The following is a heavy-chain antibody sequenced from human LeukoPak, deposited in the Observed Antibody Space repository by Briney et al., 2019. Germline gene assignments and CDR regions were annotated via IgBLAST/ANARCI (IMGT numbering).Heavy chain of an antibody. V-gene: IGHV1-2*02. D-gene: IGHD6-6*01. Sequence: ASVKVSCKASGYTFTGYYMHWVRQAPGQGLEWMGWINPNSGGTNYAQKFQGRVTMTRDTSISTAYMELSRLRSDDTAVYYCARGDKQLGVYYYYYMDVWGKGTTVTVSS. CDR2: INPNSGGT. CDR1: GYTFTGYY. CDR3: ARGDKQLGVYYYYYMDV. J-gene: IGHJ6*03.